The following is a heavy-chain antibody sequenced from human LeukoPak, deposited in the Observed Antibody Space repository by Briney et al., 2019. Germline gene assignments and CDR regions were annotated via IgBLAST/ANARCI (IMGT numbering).Heavy chain of an antibody. Sequence: ASVKVSCKASGYTFTDYYIHWVRQAPGEGLEWMGWMNPNSGNTGYAQKFQGRVTMTRNTSISTAYMELSSLRSEDTAVYYCASRSGRYYDSSGYTTGAFDIWGQGTMVTVSS. V-gene: IGHV1-8*02. CDR1: GYTFTDYY. D-gene: IGHD3-22*01. CDR2: MNPNSGNT. J-gene: IGHJ3*02. CDR3: ASRSGRYYDSSGYTTGAFDI.